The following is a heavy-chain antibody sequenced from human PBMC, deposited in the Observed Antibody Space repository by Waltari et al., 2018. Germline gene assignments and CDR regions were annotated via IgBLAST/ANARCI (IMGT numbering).Heavy chain of an antibody. J-gene: IGHJ6*03. CDR1: GGSFSGYY. V-gene: IGHV4-34*01. CDR2: INHSGRP. Sequence: QVQLQQWGAGLLKPSETLSLTCAVYGGSFSGYYWSWIRQPPGKGLEWIGEINHSGRPNYNPSLKSRVTISVDTSKNQFSLKLSSVTAADTAVYYCARRRCTAMVNRYYYYYMDVWGKGTTVTVSS. CDR3: ARRRCTAMVNRYYYYYMDV. D-gene: IGHD5-18*01.